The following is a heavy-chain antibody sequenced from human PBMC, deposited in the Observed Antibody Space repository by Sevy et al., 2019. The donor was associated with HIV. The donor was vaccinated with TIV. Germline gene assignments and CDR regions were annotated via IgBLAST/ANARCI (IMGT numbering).Heavy chain of an antibody. CDR3: ARGDFYDSSGSYTDAFDI. Sequence: GGSLRLSCAASGFSFTTYWMSWVSQAPGKGLEWVGNIKPDGSEKYYVGSVRGRFTISRDNAKNSLYLQMSSLRAEDTAVYYCARGDFYDSSGSYTDAFDIWGHGTMVTVSS. CDR1: GFSFTTYW. D-gene: IGHD3-22*01. J-gene: IGHJ3*02. CDR2: IKPDGSEK. V-gene: IGHV3-7*01.